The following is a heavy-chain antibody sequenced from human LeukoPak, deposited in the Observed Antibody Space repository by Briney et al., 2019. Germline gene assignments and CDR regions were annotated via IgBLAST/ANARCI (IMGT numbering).Heavy chain of an antibody. V-gene: IGHV3-48*02. CDR2: VTASGTAM. J-gene: IGHJ4*02. CDR1: GFTFSSYS. Sequence: GGSLRLSCAASGFTFSSYSMNWVRQAPGKGLEWVSHVTASGTAMFYADSVEGRFTISRDNAKNSLYLQMNSLRDEDTAVYYCASSGSYRFDYWGQGTLVTVSS. CDR3: ASSGSYRFDY. D-gene: IGHD1-26*01.